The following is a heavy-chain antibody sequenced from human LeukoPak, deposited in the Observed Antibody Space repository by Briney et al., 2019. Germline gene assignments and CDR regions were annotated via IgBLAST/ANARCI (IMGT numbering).Heavy chain of an antibody. V-gene: IGHV4-31*03. CDR1: GGSISSGGYY. Sequence: PSQTLSLTCTVSGGSISSGGYYWSWIRQHPGKGLEWIGYIYYSGSTYYNPSLKSRVTISVDTSKNQFSLKLSSVTAADPAVYYCARSHSGYDYWLQFDYWGQGTLVTVSS. J-gene: IGHJ4*02. CDR2: IYYSGST. D-gene: IGHD5-12*01. CDR3: ARSHSGYDYWLQFDY.